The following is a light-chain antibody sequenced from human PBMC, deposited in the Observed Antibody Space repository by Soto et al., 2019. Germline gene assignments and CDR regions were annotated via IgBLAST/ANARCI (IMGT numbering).Light chain of an antibody. Sequence: IVLTQSPATLSLSPGERSTLSCRASQSVSSYLAWYQQKPGQAPRLLIYDASNRATGIPARFSGSGSGTDFTLTITSLEPENLEVYYCHKRNNSTLTFGGGTKVEIK. CDR2: DAS. J-gene: IGKJ4*01. V-gene: IGKV3-11*01. CDR3: HKRNNSTLT. CDR1: QSVSSY.